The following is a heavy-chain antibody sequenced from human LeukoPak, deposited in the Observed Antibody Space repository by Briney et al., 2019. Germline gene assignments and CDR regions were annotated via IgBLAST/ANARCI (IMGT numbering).Heavy chain of an antibody. CDR3: ARGGGSSPFDY. Sequence: SETLSLTCTVSGGSFSSYYWSWIRQPAGKGLEWIGRIYTSGSTNYNSSLKSRVTMSVDTSKNQVSLKLSSVTAADTAVYYCARGGGSSPFDYWGQGTLVTVSS. V-gene: IGHV4-4*07. CDR2: IYTSGST. CDR1: GGSFSSYY. D-gene: IGHD1-26*01. J-gene: IGHJ4*02.